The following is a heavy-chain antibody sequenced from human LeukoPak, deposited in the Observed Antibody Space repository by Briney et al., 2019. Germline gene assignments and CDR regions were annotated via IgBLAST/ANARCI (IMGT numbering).Heavy chain of an antibody. D-gene: IGHD6-19*01. CDR3: AKDNGSGWYYYYFDY. CDR2: ISSSSSYI. J-gene: IGHJ4*02. CDR1: GFTFSSYS. V-gene: IGHV3-21*01. Sequence: PGGSLRLSCAASGFTFSSYSMNWVRQAPGKGLEWVSSISSSSSYIYYADSVKGRFTISRDNAKNSLYLQMNSLRAEDTAVYYCAKDNGSGWYYYYFDYWGQGTLVTVSS.